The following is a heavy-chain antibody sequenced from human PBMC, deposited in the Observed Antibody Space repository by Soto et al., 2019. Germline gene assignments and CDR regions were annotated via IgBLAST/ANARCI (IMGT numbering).Heavy chain of an antibody. J-gene: IGHJ4*02. Sequence: PSETLSLTCAVYGGSFSGYYWSWIRQPPGKGLEWIGEINHSGSTNYNPSLKSRVTISVDTSKNQFSLKLSSVTAADTAVYYCARGVAAAAAKSPQYYFDYWGQGTLVTVSS. D-gene: IGHD6-13*01. CDR2: INHSGST. V-gene: IGHV4-34*01. CDR1: GGSFSGYY. CDR3: ARGVAAAAAKSPQYYFDY.